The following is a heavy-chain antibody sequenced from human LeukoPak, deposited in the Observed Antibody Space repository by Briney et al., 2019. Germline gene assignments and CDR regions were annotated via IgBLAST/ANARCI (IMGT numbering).Heavy chain of an antibody. CDR3: ARGTTFQGARFDY. V-gene: IGHV4-59*01. J-gene: IGHJ4*02. CDR2: IYYSGST. D-gene: IGHD1-14*01. Sequence: PSETLSLTCTVSGGSISSYYWSWIRQPPGQGLELIGYIYYSGSTNYNPSLKSRVTISVDTSKNQFSLKLSSVTAADTAVYYCARGTTFQGARFDYWGQGTLVTVSS. CDR1: GGSISSYY.